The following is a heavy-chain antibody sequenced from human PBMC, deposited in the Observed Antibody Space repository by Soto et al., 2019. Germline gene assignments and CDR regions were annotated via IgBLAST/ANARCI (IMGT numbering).Heavy chain of an antibody. CDR2: IYWDDDK. D-gene: IGHD3-16*01. CDR3: ARRHAYVNYQYYFDY. CDR1: GFSLNTGGVG. V-gene: IGHV2-5*02. J-gene: IGHJ4*02. Sequence: QITLKEAGPTLVKPTQTLTLTCTFSGFSLNTGGVGVGWIRQPPGKALEWLALIYWDDDKRYRPSLKSRLTITKDTSRNQVVLTMTDVDPVDTATYYCARRHAYVNYQYYFDYWGQGTLVTVSS.